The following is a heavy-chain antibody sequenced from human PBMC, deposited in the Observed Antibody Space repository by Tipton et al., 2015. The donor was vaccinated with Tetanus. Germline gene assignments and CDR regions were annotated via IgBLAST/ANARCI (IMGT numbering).Heavy chain of an antibody. V-gene: IGHV4-39*07. J-gene: IGHJ5*02. Sequence: GLVKPSETLSLTCTVSGSSITSTTHYWGWIRQAPGKGLEWIGEVDDSGSTNYSPSLKSRLTMSVDTSNNLFSLKLTSVTAADTAVYYCARVQLSSSFLKYNWLDPWGQGTLVTVAS. CDR1: GSSITSTTHY. CDR3: ARVQLSSSFLKYNWLDP. D-gene: IGHD3-3*02. CDR2: VDDSGST.